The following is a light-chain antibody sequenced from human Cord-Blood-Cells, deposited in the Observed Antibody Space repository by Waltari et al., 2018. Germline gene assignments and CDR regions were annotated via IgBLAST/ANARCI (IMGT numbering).Light chain of an antibody. CDR3: AAWDDSLSGPV. Sequence: QSVLTQPPSASVTPGQRVTISCSGSSSNIGSNYVYWYQQLPGTAPKPLIDRNNQRPSGVPDRFSGSKSGTSASLAISVLRSEDEADYYCAAWDDSLSGPVFGGGTKLTVL. V-gene: IGLV1-47*01. CDR1: SSNIGSNY. J-gene: IGLJ3*02. CDR2: RNN.